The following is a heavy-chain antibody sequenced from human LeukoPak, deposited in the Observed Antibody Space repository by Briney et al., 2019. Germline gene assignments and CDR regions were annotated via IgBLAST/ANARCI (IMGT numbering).Heavy chain of an antibody. CDR1: GGTFSSYA. J-gene: IGHJ6*03. D-gene: IGHD3-22*01. Sequence: SVKVSCKASGGTFSSYAISWVRQAPGQGLEWMGGIIPIFGTANYAQKFQGRVTITTDESTSTAYMELSSLRSEDTAVYYCARATNYYDSSGYHYYVDVWGKGTTVTVSS. CDR3: ARATNYYDSSGYHYYVDV. V-gene: IGHV1-69*05. CDR2: IIPIFGTA.